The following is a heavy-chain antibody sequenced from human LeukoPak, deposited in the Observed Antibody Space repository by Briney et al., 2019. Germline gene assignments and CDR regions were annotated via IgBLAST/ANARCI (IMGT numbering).Heavy chain of an antibody. V-gene: IGHV3-30*02. D-gene: IGHD7-27*01. Sequence: PGGSLRLSCAASGFTFSSYGMHWVRQAPGKGLEWVAFIRYDGSNKYCADSVKGRFTISRDNSKNTLYLQMNSLRAEDTAVYYCAKDRGLTGDLRGFDYWGRGTLVTVSS. CDR2: IRYDGSNK. J-gene: IGHJ4*02. CDR1: GFTFSSYG. CDR3: AKDRGLTGDLRGFDY.